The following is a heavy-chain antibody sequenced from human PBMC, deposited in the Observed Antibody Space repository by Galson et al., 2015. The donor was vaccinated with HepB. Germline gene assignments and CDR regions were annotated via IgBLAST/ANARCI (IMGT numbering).Heavy chain of an antibody. J-gene: IGHJ4*02. V-gene: IGHV3-48*02. CDR1: GFTFSDYS. D-gene: IGHD3-10*01. CDR3: ATSGMVSPPGFFDY. Sequence: SLRLSCAASGFTFSDYSMNWVRQAPGKGLEWLSFISSSSSTIYNADSVKGRFTISRDNAKNSLYLQMNGLRDDDTAVYYRATSGMVSPPGFFDYWGQGTLVTVSS. CDR2: ISSSSSTI.